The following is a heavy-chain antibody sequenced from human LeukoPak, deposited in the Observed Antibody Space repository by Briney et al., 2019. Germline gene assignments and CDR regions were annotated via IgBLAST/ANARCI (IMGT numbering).Heavy chain of an antibody. Sequence: PGGSLRLSCAASGFTFSSYAMSWVRQAPGKGLEWVSAISGSGGSTYYADSVKGRFTISRDNSKNTLYLQTNSLRAEDTAVYYCAKHLGSSWYYFDYWGQGTLVTVSS. CDR3: AKHLGSSWYYFDY. CDR1: GFTFSSYA. CDR2: ISGSGGST. V-gene: IGHV3-23*01. J-gene: IGHJ4*02. D-gene: IGHD6-13*01.